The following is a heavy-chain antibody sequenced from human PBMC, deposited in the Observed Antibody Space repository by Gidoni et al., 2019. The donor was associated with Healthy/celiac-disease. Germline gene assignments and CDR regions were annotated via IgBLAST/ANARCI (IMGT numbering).Heavy chain of an antibody. V-gene: IGHV5-51*01. J-gene: IGHJ5*02. CDR2: IYPGDSDT. D-gene: IGHD7-27*01. Sequence: PGKGLEWMGIIYPGDSDTRYSPSFQGQVTLSADKSISTAFLPWSRLKASDTAMFFCARLPGVIAWFDPWGQGTLVTVSS. CDR3: ARLPGVIAWFDP.